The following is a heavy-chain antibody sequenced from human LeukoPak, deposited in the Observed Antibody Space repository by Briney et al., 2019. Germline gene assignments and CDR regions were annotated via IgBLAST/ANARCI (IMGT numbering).Heavy chain of an antibody. V-gene: IGHV6-1*01. CDR2: TYYRSTWYN. J-gene: IGHJ5*02. CDR3: QGDLTSNDGFDP. CDR1: GDSVSSNSVT. D-gene: IGHD4-11*01. Sequence: SQTLSLTYAISGDSVSSNSVTWNWIRQSPSRGLEWLGRTYYRSTWYNDYAVSVRGRITVNHDTSKNKFSLHLNSVPPETRVAISGQGDLTSNDGFDPWGQEIRSPSPQ.